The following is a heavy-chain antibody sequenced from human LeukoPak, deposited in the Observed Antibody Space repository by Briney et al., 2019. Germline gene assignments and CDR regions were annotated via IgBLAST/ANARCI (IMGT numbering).Heavy chain of an antibody. Sequence: SETLSLTCTVSGGSISSHYWSWIRRPPGKGLEWIGYIYYSGSTNYNPSLKSRVTISVDTSKNQFSLKLSSVTAADTAVYYCARLELTYYYYYMDVWGKGTTVTVSS. J-gene: IGHJ6*03. CDR2: IYYSGST. CDR1: GGSISSHY. V-gene: IGHV4-59*11. CDR3: ARLELTYYYYYMDV. D-gene: IGHD1-7*01.